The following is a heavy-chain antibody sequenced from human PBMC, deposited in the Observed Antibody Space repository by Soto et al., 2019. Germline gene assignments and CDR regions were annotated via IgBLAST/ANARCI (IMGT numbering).Heavy chain of an antibody. D-gene: IGHD2-2*03. Sequence: GGSLRRSCAASCVIVTNYYMGCVRQAPWKRLEWFSFTYGGGSTYYADYVKGRFTVSRDTSKNTMYLQMNSLRAEDTALYYCARAGNCSGNSCYDFYYGVEFWGQCTAVTVSS. J-gene: IGHJ6*01. CDR3: ARAGNCSGNSCYDFYYGVEF. CDR2: TYGGGST. V-gene: IGHV3-53*01. CDR1: CVIVTNYY.